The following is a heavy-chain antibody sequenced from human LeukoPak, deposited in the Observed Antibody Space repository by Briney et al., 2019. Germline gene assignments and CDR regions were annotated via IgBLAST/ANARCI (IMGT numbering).Heavy chain of an antibody. V-gene: IGHV1-8*01. CDR2: MNPGSGNA. Sequence: ASVKVSCKASGYTFTSYDINWVRQTTGQGLEWMGWMNPGSGNAGYAQKFQGRVTMTRNTSISTVYMEVSGLRSEDTAVYYCTRGGIIILGVATVVDYWGQGTLVTVSS. CDR3: TRGGIIILGVATVVDY. D-gene: IGHD3/OR15-3a*01. CDR1: GYTFTSYD. J-gene: IGHJ4*02.